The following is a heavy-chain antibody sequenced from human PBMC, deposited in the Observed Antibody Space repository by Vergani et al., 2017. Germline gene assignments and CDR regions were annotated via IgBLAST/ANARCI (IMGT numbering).Heavy chain of an antibody. D-gene: IGHD6-13*01. V-gene: IGHV4-38-2*01. J-gene: IGHJ5*02. CDR2: IYHSGST. Sequence: QVQLQESGPGLVKPSETLSLTCAVSGYSISSGYYWGWIRQPPGKGLEWIGSIYHSGSTYYNPSLKCRVTISVDTSKNQFSLKLSSVTAADTAVYYCARSRQQLVRGYNWFDPWGQGTLVTVSS. CDR3: ARSRQQLVRGYNWFDP. CDR1: GYSISSGYY.